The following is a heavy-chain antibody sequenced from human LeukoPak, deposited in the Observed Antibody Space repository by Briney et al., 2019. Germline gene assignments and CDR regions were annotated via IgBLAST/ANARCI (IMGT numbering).Heavy chain of an antibody. CDR3: ARGTDIGMIGTTFFY. CDR2: INHGGST. CDR1: GGSFSGDF. V-gene: IGHV4-34*01. J-gene: IGHJ4*02. Sequence: SETLSLTCAVYGGSFSGDFWSWICQSPGKGLEWIGEINHGGSTTYNPSLKSRVSISLDTSKNQFSLKLRSVTAADTAVYYCARGTDIGMIGTTFFYWGQGTLVTVSS. D-gene: IGHD1-20*01.